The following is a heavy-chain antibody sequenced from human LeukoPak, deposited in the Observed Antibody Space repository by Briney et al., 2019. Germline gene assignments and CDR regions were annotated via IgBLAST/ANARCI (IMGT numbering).Heavy chain of an antibody. V-gene: IGHV3-33*01. CDR2: IWYDASNK. J-gene: IGHJ4*02. CDR1: GFTFSSFG. D-gene: IGHD6-13*01. Sequence: GRSLTLSCAASGFTFSSFGMHWVRQAPGKGLEWVAVIWYDASNKYYADSVKGRFTFSRDNSKNTLYLQMNSLRDDDTAVYYCVRGVGVSRFNYLDSWGQGTLVIVSS. CDR3: VRGVGVSRFNYLDS.